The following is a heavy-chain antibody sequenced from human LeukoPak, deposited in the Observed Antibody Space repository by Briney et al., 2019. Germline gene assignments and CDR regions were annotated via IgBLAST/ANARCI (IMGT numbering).Heavy chain of an antibody. Sequence: GGSLRLSCAASGFTFSSYAMSWVRQAPGKGLEWVSAISGSGGSTYYADSVKGRFTISRDNSKNTLYLEMNSLRAEDTAVYYCAKDWSGRYSAFDIWGQGTMVTVSS. CDR1: GFTFSSYA. V-gene: IGHV3-23*01. CDR2: ISGSGGST. CDR3: AKDWSGRYSAFDI. D-gene: IGHD1-26*01. J-gene: IGHJ3*02.